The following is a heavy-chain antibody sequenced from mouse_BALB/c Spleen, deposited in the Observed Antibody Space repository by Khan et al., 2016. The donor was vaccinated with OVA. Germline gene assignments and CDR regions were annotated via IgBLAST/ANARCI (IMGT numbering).Heavy chain of an antibody. D-gene: IGHD1-1*01. Sequence: EVELVESGGDLVKPEGSLKLSCAASGFTFSTYGMSWVRQTPDKRLEWVATISSGGSYTYYPDSVQGRFTISRDNAKNTLSLHMSSLKSEDTAMFYCARLAYYYDSEGFAYWGQGTLVTVSA. J-gene: IGHJ3*01. CDR1: GFTFSTYG. V-gene: IGHV5-6*01. CDR2: ISSGGSYT. CDR3: ARLAYYYDSEGFAY.